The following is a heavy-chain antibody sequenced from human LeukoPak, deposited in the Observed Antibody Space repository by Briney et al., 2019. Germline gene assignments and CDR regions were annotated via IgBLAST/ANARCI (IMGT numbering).Heavy chain of an antibody. J-gene: IGHJ4*02. CDR1: GFTFGSFA. V-gene: IGHV3-23*01. Sequence: GGSLRLSCEASGFTFGSFAMYWDRQAPGKGLEWIAGIFGSGGSPHYADSVKGRFTISRDNFQNTVYLQINSLRAEDTAVYYCGKTTAGYSSGQKPAWPVDYWGPGTLVTVSS. D-gene: IGHD5-18*01. CDR2: IFGSGGSP. CDR3: GKTTAGYSSGQKPAWPVDY.